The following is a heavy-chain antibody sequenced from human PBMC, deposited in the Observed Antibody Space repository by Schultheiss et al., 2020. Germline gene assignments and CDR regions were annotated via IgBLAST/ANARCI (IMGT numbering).Heavy chain of an antibody. CDR2: ISGSGGST. J-gene: IGHJ4*02. CDR1: GFTVSNNY. Sequence: GGSLRLSCAASGFTVSNNYMIWFRQAPGKGLEWVSAISGSGGSTYYADSVKGRFTISRDNSKNTLYLQMNSLRAEDTAVYYCAKDLYSSSWEFGAVDYWGQGTLVTVSS. CDR3: AKDLYSSSWEFGAVDY. D-gene: IGHD6-13*01. V-gene: IGHV3-23*01.